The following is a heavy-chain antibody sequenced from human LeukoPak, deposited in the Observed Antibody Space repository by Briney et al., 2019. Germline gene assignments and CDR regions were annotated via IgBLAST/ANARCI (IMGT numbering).Heavy chain of an antibody. D-gene: IGHD6-13*01. CDR2: IYYSGST. CDR1: GASISSYY. V-gene: IGHV4-59*01. J-gene: IGHJ5*02. CDR3: ARDGDSSSSASWFDP. Sequence: SETLSLTCTVSGASISSYYWSWIRQPPGKGLEWIGYIYYSGSTNYNPSLKSRVTISVGTSKNQFSLKLSSVTAADTAVYYCARDGDSSSSASWFDPWGQGTLVTVSS.